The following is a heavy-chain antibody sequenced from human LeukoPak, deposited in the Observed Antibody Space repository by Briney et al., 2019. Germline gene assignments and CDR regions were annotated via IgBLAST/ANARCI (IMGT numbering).Heavy chain of an antibody. D-gene: IGHD6-13*01. Sequence: SETLSLTCAVYGGSFSGYYWSWIRQPPGKGLEWIGEINHSGSTNYNPSLKSRVTISVDTSKNQFSLKLSSVTAADTAVYYCARRRSSSWYGGGYYYYGIDVWGQGTTVTVYS. V-gene: IGHV4-34*01. CDR1: GGSFSGYY. J-gene: IGHJ6*02. CDR3: ARRRSSSWYGGGYYYYGIDV. CDR2: INHSGST.